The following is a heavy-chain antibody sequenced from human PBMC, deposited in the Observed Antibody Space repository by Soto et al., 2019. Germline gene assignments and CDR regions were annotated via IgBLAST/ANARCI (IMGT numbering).Heavy chain of an antibody. V-gene: IGHV2-70*01. Sequence: GSGPTLVNTTQTLTLTCTFSGFSLSTSGACVSWIRQPPGKALGWLALINWDDDKYYSTSLKTRLTISKDTSKNQVVLTMTNMDPVDTATYYCARILAGYSSSWYLNYCDYWGHGTRVTVCS. D-gene: IGHD6-13*01. CDR3: ARILAGYSSSWYLNYCDY. CDR1: GFSLSTSGAC. CDR2: INWDDDK. J-gene: IGHJ4*01.